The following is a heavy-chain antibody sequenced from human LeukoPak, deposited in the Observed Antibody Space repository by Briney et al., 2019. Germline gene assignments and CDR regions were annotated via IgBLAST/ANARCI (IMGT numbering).Heavy chain of an antibody. J-gene: IGHJ4*02. V-gene: IGHV4-59*12. Sequence: SETLSLTCTVSGDSINTYYWNWIRQPPGKGLEWIGNIYYTGSTKYNPALKSRVTISVDTSKNQFSLKLSSVTAADTAVYYCVRDRDSYGYYDYWGQGTLVTVSS. D-gene: IGHD5-18*01. CDR1: GDSINTYY. CDR3: VRDRDSYGYYDY. CDR2: IYYTGST.